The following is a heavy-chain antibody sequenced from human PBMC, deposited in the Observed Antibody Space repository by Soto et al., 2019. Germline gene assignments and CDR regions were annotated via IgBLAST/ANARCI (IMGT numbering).Heavy chain of an antibody. Sequence: PSETLCLTCTVSGGSISSSSYYWGWIRQPPGKGLEWIGSIYYSGSTYYNPSLKSRVTISVDTSKNQFSLKLSSVTAADTAVYYCARVDIVATVIDYWGQGTLVTV. CDR1: GGSISSSSYY. D-gene: IGHD5-12*01. CDR2: IYYSGST. V-gene: IGHV4-39*01. CDR3: ARVDIVATVIDY. J-gene: IGHJ4*02.